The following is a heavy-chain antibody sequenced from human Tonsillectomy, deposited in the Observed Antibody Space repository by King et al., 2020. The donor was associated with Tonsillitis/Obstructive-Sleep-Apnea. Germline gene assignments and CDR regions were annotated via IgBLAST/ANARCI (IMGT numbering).Heavy chain of an antibody. CDR1: GFSLSTSGVG. Sequence: ITLKASGPTLVKPTQTLTLTCTFSGFSLSTSGVGVGWIRQPPGKALEWLALIYWDDDKRYSPSLKSRLTITKDTSKNQVVLTMTNMDPVDTATYYCAHTEIERSAGTTFLDYWGQGTLVTVSS. V-gene: IGHV2-5*02. D-gene: IGHD1-7*01. CDR3: AHTEIERSAGTTFLDY. J-gene: IGHJ4*02. CDR2: IYWDDDK.